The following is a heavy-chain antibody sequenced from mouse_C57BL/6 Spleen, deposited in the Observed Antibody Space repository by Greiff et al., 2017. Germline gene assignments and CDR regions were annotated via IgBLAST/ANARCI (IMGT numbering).Heavy chain of an antibody. D-gene: IGHD1-1*01. V-gene: IGHV1-18*01. CDR2: INPNNGGT. CDR1: GYTFTDYN. J-gene: IGHJ1*03. Sequence: EVKLVESGPELVKPGASVKIPCKASGYTFTDYNMDWVQQSPGKSLEWIGDINPNNGGTIYNQKFKGKSTLTVDKSSSTAYMELRSLTSEDTAVYYCARSLDYYGSSYWYFDVWGKGTTVTVSS. CDR3: ARSLDYYGSSYWYFDV.